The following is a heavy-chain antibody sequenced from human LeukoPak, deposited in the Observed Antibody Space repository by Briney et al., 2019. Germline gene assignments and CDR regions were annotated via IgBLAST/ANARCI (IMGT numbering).Heavy chain of an antibody. Sequence: GGSLRLSCAASGFTFSRYCMSWVRQAPGKGLEWVAIINQDGSEIYYVEPARGRFTVSRDNSKKSVYLQMNSLRVEDTAVYYCARDDLVVGGYDCVDYWGQGTLVTVSS. V-gene: IGHV3-7*01. J-gene: IGHJ4*02. CDR3: ARDDLVVGGYDCVDY. CDR2: INQDGSEI. CDR1: GFTFSRYC. D-gene: IGHD2-2*01.